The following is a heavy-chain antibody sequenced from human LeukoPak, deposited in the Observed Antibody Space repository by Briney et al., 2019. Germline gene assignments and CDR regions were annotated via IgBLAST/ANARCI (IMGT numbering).Heavy chain of an antibody. CDR1: LFAFSDDS. CDR2: TYI. Sequence: GGSLRLSCVASLFAFSDDSMNWVRQPPGKGLEWVSSTYIYYADSVKGRFTISRDNARNSLFLQMNNLRVDDSAVYYCAREYTAMAYDYWGQGNLVTVSS. CDR3: AREYTAMAYDY. V-gene: IGHV3-69-1*01. D-gene: IGHD5-18*01. J-gene: IGHJ4*02.